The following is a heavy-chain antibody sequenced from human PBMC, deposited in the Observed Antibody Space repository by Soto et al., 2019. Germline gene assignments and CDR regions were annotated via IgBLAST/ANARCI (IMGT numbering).Heavy chain of an antibody. CDR2: ISSSSSTI. CDR3: ARLRLGELSSSSNFDY. V-gene: IGHV3-48*02. J-gene: IGHJ4*02. D-gene: IGHD3-16*02. Sequence: HLGGSLRLSCAASGFTFSSYSMNWVRQAPGKGLEWVSYISSSSSTIYYADSVKGRFTISRDNAKNSLYLQMNSLRDEDTAVYYCARLRLGELSSSSNFDYWGQGTLVTVSS. CDR1: GFTFSSYS.